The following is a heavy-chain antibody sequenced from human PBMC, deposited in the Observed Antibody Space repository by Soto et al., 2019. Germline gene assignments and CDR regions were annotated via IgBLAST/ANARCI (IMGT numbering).Heavy chain of an antibody. J-gene: IGHJ6*02. Sequence: PGGSLRLSCAASGFTFSSYAMHWVRQAPGKGLEWVAVISYDGSNKYYADSVKGRFTISRDNSKNTLYLQMNSLRAEDTAVYYCARDSADTAMVGDPDYYGMDVWGQGTTVTVSS. D-gene: IGHD5-18*01. CDR3: ARDSADTAMVGDPDYYGMDV. CDR1: GFTFSSYA. CDR2: ISYDGSNK. V-gene: IGHV3-30-3*01.